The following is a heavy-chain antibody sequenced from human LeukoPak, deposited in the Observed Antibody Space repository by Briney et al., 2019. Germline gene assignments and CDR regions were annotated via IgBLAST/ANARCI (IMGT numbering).Heavy chain of an antibody. CDR1: GYSFTSYW. CDR3: ARPDYGSRSLPDAFDI. D-gene: IGHD3-10*01. J-gene: IGHJ3*02. CDR2: IYPGDSDT. V-gene: IGHV5-51*01. Sequence: GESLKISFKGSGYSFTSYWIGWVRQMPGKGLEWMGIIYPGDSDTRYSPSFQGQVTISADKSISTAYLQWSSLKASDTAMYYCARPDYGSRSLPDAFDIWGQGTMVTVSS.